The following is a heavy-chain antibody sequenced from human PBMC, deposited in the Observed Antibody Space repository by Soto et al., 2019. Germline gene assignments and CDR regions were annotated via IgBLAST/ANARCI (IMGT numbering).Heavy chain of an antibody. J-gene: IGHJ4*02. CDR1: GYTFINYG. Sequence: QVQLVQSGADLKKPGASVTVSCKASGYTFINYGISWVRQAPGQGLEWMGWISAYHGDTNYAHKFQGRVTKTTDISTSTANMDLRSLRSDDTAVYYCARAVTTGGPDYWGQGTLVSVSS. D-gene: IGHD4-17*01. V-gene: IGHV1-18*01. CDR3: ARAVTTGGPDY. CDR2: ISAYHGDT.